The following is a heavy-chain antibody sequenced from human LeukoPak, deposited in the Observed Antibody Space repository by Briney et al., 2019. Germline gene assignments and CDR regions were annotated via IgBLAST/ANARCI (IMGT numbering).Heavy chain of an antibody. Sequence: KASETLSLTCTVSGGSISSGDYYWSWIRQPPGKGLEWIGYIYYSGSTYYNPSPKSRVTISVDTSKNQFSLKLSSVTAADTAVYYCARAMIVVVITNHWYFDLWGRGTLVTVSS. CDR3: ARAMIVVVITNHWYFDL. J-gene: IGHJ2*01. D-gene: IGHD3-22*01. V-gene: IGHV4-30-4*01. CDR2: IYYSGST. CDR1: GGSISSGDYY.